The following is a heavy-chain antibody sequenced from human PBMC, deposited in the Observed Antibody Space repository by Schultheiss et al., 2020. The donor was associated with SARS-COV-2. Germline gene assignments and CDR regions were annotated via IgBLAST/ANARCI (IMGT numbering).Heavy chain of an antibody. J-gene: IGHJ4*02. CDR3: ATDISGYSSGWYGVADY. CDR1: GFTFSSYA. Sequence: GGSLRLSCAASGFTFSSYAMSWVRQAPGKGLEWVSAISGSGGSTYYADSVKGRFTISRDNSKNTLYLQMNSLRAEDTAVYYCATDISGYSSGWYGVADYWGQGTLVTVSS. V-gene: IGHV3-23*01. CDR2: ISGSGGST. D-gene: IGHD6-19*01.